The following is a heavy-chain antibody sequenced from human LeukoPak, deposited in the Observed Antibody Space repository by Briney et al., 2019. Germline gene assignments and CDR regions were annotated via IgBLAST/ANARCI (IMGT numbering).Heavy chain of an antibody. Sequence: ASVKVSCKASGYTFTSYGISWVRQAPRQGLEWMGWISAYNGNTNYAQKLQGRVTMTTDTSTSTAYMELRSLRSDDTAVYYCAREVPVVPAAMRPYYYYGMDVWGQGTTVTVSS. J-gene: IGHJ6*02. CDR1: GYTFTSYG. CDR2: ISAYNGNT. CDR3: AREVPVVPAAMRPYYYYGMDV. V-gene: IGHV1-18*01. D-gene: IGHD2-2*01.